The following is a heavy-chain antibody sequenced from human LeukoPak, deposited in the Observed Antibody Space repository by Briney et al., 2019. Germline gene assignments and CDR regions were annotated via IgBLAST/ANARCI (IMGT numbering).Heavy chain of an antibody. CDR3: ARGPRGWLQRSSYWYFDL. V-gene: IGHV1-8*01. CDR1: GYTFTSYD. CDR2: MNPNSGNT. D-gene: IGHD5-24*01. Sequence: GASVKVSCKASGYTFTSYDINWVRQATGQGLEWMGWMNPNSGNTGYAQKFQGRVTMTRNTSISTAYMELSSLRSEDTAVYYCARGPRGWLQRSSYWYFDLWGRGTLVTVSS. J-gene: IGHJ2*01.